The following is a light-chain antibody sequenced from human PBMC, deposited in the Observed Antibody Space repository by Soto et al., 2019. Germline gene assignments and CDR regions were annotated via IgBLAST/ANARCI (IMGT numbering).Light chain of an antibody. J-gene: IGKJ1*01. V-gene: IGKV3-20*01. Sequence: EIVLTQSPGTLSLSPGERATLSCRASQSVSSPYLAWYQQKPGQAPRLLVYGASSRAAGIPDRLTGSGSGTDFTLTISRLEPEDFAVYYWQQYGSSPWTFGQGTKVEIK. CDR3: QQYGSSPWT. CDR2: GAS. CDR1: QSVSSPY.